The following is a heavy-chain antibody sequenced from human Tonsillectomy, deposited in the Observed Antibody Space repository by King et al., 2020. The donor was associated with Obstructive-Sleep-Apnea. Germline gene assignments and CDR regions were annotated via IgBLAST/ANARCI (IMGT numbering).Heavy chain of an antibody. D-gene: IGHD2/OR15-2a*01. CDR2: ICNQGST. Sequence: QLQESVPGLVKPAGTLSLTCAVSGGSISITNWWSWFRQPPGKGLGWMGEICNQGSTNYNPSLKNRVTISIDKSENQFSLKLTSMTAADTAVYYCASGNSTSPGYWGQGTLVTVSS. CDR3: ASGNSTSPGY. J-gene: IGHJ4*02. CDR1: GGSISITNW. V-gene: IGHV4-4*02.